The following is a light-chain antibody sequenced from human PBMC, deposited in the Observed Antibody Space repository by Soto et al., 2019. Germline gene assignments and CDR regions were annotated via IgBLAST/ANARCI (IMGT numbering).Light chain of an antibody. V-gene: IGLV2-14*01. CDR1: SSDVGGYNY. Sequence: QSVLTQPASVSGSPGQSITISCTGTSSDVGGYNYVSWYQQHPGKAPKLMISADSDRPSWVSNRFSGSKSGNSASLTISGLQPEDEADYYCHSYNSSGTYVFGTGTKLTVL. J-gene: IGLJ1*01. CDR3: HSYNSSGTYV. CDR2: ADS.